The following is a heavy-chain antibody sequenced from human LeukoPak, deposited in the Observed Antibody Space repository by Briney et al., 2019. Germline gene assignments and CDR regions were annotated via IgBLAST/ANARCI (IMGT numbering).Heavy chain of an antibody. CDR2: ISYDGSNK. V-gene: IGHV3-30*04. D-gene: IGHD3-9*01. J-gene: IGHJ4*02. CDR1: GFIFSSYA. CDR3: ARDRKSPRYYDILTGPDY. Sequence: PGRSLRLSCAASGFIFSSYAMHWVRQAPGKGLEWVAVISYDGSNKYYADSVKGRFTISRDNSKNTLYLQMNSLRAEDTAVYYCARDRKSPRYYDILTGPDYWGQGTLVTVSS.